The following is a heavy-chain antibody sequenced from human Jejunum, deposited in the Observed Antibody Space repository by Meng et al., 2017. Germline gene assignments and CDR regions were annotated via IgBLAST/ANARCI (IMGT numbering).Heavy chain of an antibody. D-gene: IGHD1/OR15-1a*01. CDR1: GVSVNTPNW. J-gene: IGHJ5*02. CDR3: VRVREVPLGTGDWFDP. Sequence: QVSLQDAGPGVGNPSGSLSLPWDVFGVSVNTPNWWRWVRPSPGKGLEWIGEIYHTGSTNYNPSLKSRVSVSMDGSKNQFSLKLTSVTAADTAVYFCVRVREVPLGTGDWFDPWGQGTLVTVSS. CDR2: IYHTGST. V-gene: IGHV4-4*02.